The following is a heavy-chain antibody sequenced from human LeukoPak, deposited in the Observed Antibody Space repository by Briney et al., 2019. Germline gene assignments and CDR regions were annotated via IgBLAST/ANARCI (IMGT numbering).Heavy chain of an antibody. V-gene: IGHV3-7*01. CDR3: ARELAGHYYGSGSSFDY. Sequence: GSLKISCTASGITFSTYWISWVRQAPGKGLEWVANTKEDGSEKYYVDSVKGRFTISRDNAKNSLYLQMNSLRAEDTAVYYCARELAGHYYGSGSSFDYWGQGTLVTVSS. J-gene: IGHJ4*02. D-gene: IGHD3-10*01. CDR1: GITFSTYW. CDR2: TKEDGSEK.